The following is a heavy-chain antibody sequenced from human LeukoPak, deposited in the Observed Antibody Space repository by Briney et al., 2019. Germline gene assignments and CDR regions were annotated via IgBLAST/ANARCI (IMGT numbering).Heavy chain of an antibody. CDR2: IKSKTDGGTT. V-gene: IGHV3-15*01. J-gene: IGHJ4*02. CDR3: TTDRFDGYGDYAYYFDY. Sequence: PGGSLRLSCAASGFTFSNAWMSWVRQAPGKGLEWVGRIKSKTDGGTTDYAAPVKGRFTISRDDSKNTLYLQMNSLKTEDTAVYYCTTDRFDGYGDYAYYFDYWGQGTLVTVSS. D-gene: IGHD4-17*01. CDR1: GFTFSNAW.